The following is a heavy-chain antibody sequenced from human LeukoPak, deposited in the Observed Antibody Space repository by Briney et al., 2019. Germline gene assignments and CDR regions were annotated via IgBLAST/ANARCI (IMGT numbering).Heavy chain of an antibody. CDR2: ISYDENNK. CDR3: AKGADSSSWYRLPNWFDP. D-gene: IGHD6-13*01. V-gene: IGHV3-30-3*01. CDR1: GFTFSRYV. J-gene: IGHJ5*02. Sequence: GGSLRLSCAASGFTFSRYVMYWVRQAPGKGLEWVAVISYDENNKSYPDSVKGRFTISRDNSKNTLYLQMNSLRAEDTAVYYCAKGADSSSWYRLPNWFDPWGQGTLVTVSS.